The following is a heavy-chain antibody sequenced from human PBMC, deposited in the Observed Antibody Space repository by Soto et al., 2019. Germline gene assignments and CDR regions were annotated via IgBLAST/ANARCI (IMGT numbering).Heavy chain of an antibody. D-gene: IGHD3-3*01. J-gene: IGHJ3*02. V-gene: IGHV3-33*01. CDR1: GFTFSSYG. CDR3: ARDLTISTYGAFDI. CDR2: IWYDGSNK. Sequence: QVQLVESGGGVVQPGRSLRLSCAASGFTFSSYGMHWVRQAPGKGLEWVAVIWYDGSNKYYADSVKGRFTISRDNSKNKLYLQMNSLRAEDTAVYYCARDLTISTYGAFDIWGQGTMVTVSS.